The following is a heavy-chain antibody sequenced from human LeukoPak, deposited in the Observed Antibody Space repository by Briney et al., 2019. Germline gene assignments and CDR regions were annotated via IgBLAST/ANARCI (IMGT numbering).Heavy chain of an antibody. Sequence: GGSLRLSCAASGFSFSNHYMRWIRQAPGKGLEWVANINEDGSNKWHLGSVKGRFTVSRDNARNALYPQMNSLRVEDTAVYYCTRVIVAVPGYFDYFDFWGQGALVTVSS. CDR1: GFSFSNHY. CDR3: TRVIVAVPGYFDYFDF. V-gene: IGHV3-7*01. J-gene: IGHJ4*02. D-gene: IGHD6-19*01. CDR2: INEDGSNK.